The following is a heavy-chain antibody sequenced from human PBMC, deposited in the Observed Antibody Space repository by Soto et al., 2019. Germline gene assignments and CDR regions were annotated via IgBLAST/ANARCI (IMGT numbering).Heavy chain of an antibody. J-gene: IGHJ4*02. CDR3: ATSRTFDY. CDR1: GFTFSSYW. D-gene: IGHD6-13*01. V-gene: IGHV3-7*01. CDR2: IKQDGSEK. Sequence: GGSLRLSCVVSGFTFSSYWMNWVRQAPGKGLEWVANIKQDGSEKYYVDSAKGRFTISRDNAKNSLYLQMDSLSAEDTAIYYCATSRTFDYWGQGTLVTVSS.